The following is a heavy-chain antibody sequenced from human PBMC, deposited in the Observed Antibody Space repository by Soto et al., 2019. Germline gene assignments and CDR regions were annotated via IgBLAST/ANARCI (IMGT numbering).Heavy chain of an antibody. CDR2: IKDGGRT. CDR3: ARGQEGVVATH. V-gene: IGHV4-34*01. J-gene: IGHJ4*02. CDR1: GGSLSGYY. Sequence: QVQLQQWGAGLLKPSETLSLNCAVNGGSLSGYYWSWIRQPPGKGLEWIGEIKDGGRTNYSPSLKLRATISSDTSNNQFSLRLYSVTAADTGVYYCARGQEGVVATHWDQGTLVTVSS. D-gene: IGHD5-12*01.